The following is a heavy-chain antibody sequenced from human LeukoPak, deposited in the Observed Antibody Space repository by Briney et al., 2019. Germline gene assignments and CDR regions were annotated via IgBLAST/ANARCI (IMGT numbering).Heavy chain of an antibody. D-gene: IGHD3-9*01. CDR2: INHSGST. Sequence: PSETLSLTCAVYGGSFSGYYWSWIRQPPGKGLEWIGEINHSGSTNYNPSLKSRVTISVDTSKNQFSLKLSSVTAADTAVYYCARGLLRYFDWLPTYWYFDLRGRGTLVTVSS. J-gene: IGHJ2*01. CDR1: GGSFSGYY. V-gene: IGHV4-34*01. CDR3: ARGLLRYFDWLPTYWYFDL.